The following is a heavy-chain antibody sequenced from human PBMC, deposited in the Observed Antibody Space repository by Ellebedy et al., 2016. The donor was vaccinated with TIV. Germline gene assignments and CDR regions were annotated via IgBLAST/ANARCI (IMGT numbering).Heavy chain of an antibody. CDR2: IHPNSGDT. D-gene: IGHD4-17*01. CDR1: RYTFTDYY. V-gene: IGHV1-2*02. J-gene: IGHJ4*02. CDR3: TRIRFSAGAADFGY. Sequence: AASVTVSCKASRYTFTDYYMHWVRQAPGQGLEWMGWIHPNSGDTKYAQKFQGTVTMTRDTSITTASMELSRLRSDDTAVYYCTRIRFSAGAADFGYWGQGTLVTVSS.